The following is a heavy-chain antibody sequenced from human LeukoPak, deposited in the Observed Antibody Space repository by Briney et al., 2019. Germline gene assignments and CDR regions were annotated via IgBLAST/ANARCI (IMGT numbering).Heavy chain of an antibody. D-gene: IGHD2-21*02. V-gene: IGHV4-39*07. CDR1: GGSISSSSYY. CDR3: AVVTSHPRYFDH. Sequence: SETLSLTCTVSGGSISSSSYYWGWIRQPPGKGLEWIGSIYYSGSTYYNPSLKSRVTISVDTSKNRFSLKLSSVTAADTAIYYCAVVTSHPRYFDHWGQGTLITVSS. J-gene: IGHJ4*02. CDR2: IYYSGST.